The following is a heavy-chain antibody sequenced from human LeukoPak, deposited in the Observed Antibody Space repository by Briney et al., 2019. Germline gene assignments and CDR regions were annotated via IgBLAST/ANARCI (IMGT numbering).Heavy chain of an antibody. V-gene: IGHV5-51*01. CDR2: IYPGDSGT. J-gene: IGHJ3*02. CDR3: ARPGSGYTYGDAFDI. CDR1: GYSFTSYW. Sequence: GESLKISCKGSGYSFTSYWIGWVRQMPGKGLEWMGIIYPGDSGTRYSPSFQGQVTISADKSISTAYLQWSSLKASDTAMYYCARPGSGYTYGDAFDIWGQGTMVTVSS. D-gene: IGHD5-18*01.